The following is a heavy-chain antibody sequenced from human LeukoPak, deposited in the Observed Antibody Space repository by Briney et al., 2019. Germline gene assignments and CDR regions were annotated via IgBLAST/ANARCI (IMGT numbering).Heavy chain of an antibody. D-gene: IGHD2-15*01. V-gene: IGHV4-39*01. CDR1: GGSITSSSSY. J-gene: IGHJ4*02. CDR2: IYYSGTT. CDR3: ARLVPPGGGDCTGSNCHTVYYFDY. Sequence: PSQTLSLTCPVSGGSITSSSSYWGWIRQPPGMGLEWIGTIYYSGTTYYNPSLKSRVTISIDAAKNQFSLMLTSVTAADTAVYYCARLVPPGGGDCTGSNCHTVYYFDYWGQGTLVTVSS.